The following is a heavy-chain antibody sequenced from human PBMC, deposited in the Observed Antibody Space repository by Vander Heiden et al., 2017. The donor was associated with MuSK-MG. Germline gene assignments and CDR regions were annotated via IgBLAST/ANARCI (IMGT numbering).Heavy chain of an antibody. CDR2: IYHSGST. Sequence: QVQLQESGPGLVKPSETLSLTCTVSGYSISSGYYWGWIRQPPGKGLEWIGSIYHSGSTYYNPSLKSRVTRSVDTSKNQFSLKLSSVTAADTAVYYCAGTDFWSGYYRDYWGQGTLVTVSS. CDR3: AGTDFWSGYYRDY. CDR1: GYSISSGYY. D-gene: IGHD3-3*01. V-gene: IGHV4-38-2*02. J-gene: IGHJ4*02.